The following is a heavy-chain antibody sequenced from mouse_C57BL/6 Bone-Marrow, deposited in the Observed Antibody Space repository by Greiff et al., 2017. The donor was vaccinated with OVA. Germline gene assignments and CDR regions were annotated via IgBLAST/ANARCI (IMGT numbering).Heavy chain of an antibody. CDR1: GFTFSSYA. V-gene: IGHV5-4*03. CDR3: ARGYTGDYFDY. J-gene: IGHJ2*01. CDR2: ISDGGSYT. Sequence: DVKLVESGGGLVKPGGSLKLSCAASGFTFSSYAMSWVRQTPEKRLEWVATISDGGSYTYYPDNVKGRFTISRDNAKNNLYLQMSHLKSEDTAMYYCARGYTGDYFDYWGQGTTLTVSS. D-gene: IGHD2-2*01.